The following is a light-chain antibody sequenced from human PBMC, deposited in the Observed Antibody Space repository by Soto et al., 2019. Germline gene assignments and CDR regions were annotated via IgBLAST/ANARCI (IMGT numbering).Light chain of an antibody. Sequence: EIVLTQSPATLSLSPGERATLSCRASQSVSNYLAWYQQKPGQAPRLLIYDASNRATGIPARFSGSGSGTDFTLPISSLEPEDFAAYYCQQRSNWPLLTFGGGTKVEIK. CDR3: QQRSNWPLLT. J-gene: IGKJ4*01. CDR2: DAS. CDR1: QSVSNY. V-gene: IGKV3-11*01.